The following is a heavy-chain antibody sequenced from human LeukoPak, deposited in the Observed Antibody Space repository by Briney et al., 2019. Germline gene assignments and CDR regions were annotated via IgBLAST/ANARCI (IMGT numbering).Heavy chain of an antibody. CDR2: MSSGGTYI. Sequence: GGSLRLSCTASGFTFSNHAMNWVRQAPGKGLEWVSSMSSGGTYIYYAGSVRGRFTISRDNAKNSLYLVMNSLRAEDTATYYCARDRPTGASRVFVVQWGQGTLVTVSS. CDR3: ARDRPTGASRVFVVQ. V-gene: IGHV3-21*01. D-gene: IGHD2-15*01. J-gene: IGHJ4*02. CDR1: GFTFSNHA.